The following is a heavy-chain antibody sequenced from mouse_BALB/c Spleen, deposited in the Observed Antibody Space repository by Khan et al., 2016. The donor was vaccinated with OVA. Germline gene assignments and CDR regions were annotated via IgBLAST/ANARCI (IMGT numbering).Heavy chain of an antibody. CDR3: ARQPYYHYNIMDY. V-gene: IGHV2-6-1*01. CDR1: GFSLTTYG. J-gene: IGHJ4*01. CDR2: IWSDGTT. Sequence: QVQLKESGPGLAAPSQSLSITCTISGFSLTTYGVHWVRQPPGKGLERLVVIWSDGTTNYNSALKSRLTITKDNSQSQVFLKMNSLQTDDTAIYFCARQPYYHYNIMDYWGQGTSGTGSS. D-gene: IGHD2-10*01.